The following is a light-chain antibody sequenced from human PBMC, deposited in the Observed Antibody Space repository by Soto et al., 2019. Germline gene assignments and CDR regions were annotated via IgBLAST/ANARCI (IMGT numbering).Light chain of an antibody. Sequence: LVLAQSPGTLSLSPGERATLSCMASQSVSSYYLAWYQQKPGQAPRLLIYAASSRATGIPDRFSGGGSATDFTLTISRLEHEDFAVYYCQQCGSSPWTFGQGTKVDIK. V-gene: IGKV3-20*01. CDR1: QSVSSYY. J-gene: IGKJ1*01. CDR2: AAS. CDR3: QQCGSSPWT.